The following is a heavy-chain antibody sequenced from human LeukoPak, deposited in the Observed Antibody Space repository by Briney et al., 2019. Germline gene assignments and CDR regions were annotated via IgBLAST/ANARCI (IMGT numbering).Heavy chain of an antibody. D-gene: IGHD6-19*01. CDR3: ASGYSSGWFYFDY. CDR2: IYYSGNT. V-gene: IGHV4-59*01. CDR1: GGSISNYY. Sequence: PSETLSLTCTVSGGSISNYYWSWIRQPPGKGLEWIGYIYYSGNTNYNPSLKSRVTLSVDTSKNRFSLKLSSVTAADTAVYYCASGYSSGWFYFDYWGRGTLVTVSS. J-gene: IGHJ4*02.